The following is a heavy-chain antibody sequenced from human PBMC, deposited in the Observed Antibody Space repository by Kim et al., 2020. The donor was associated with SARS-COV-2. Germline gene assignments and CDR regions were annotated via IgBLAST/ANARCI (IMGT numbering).Heavy chain of an antibody. J-gene: IGHJ2*01. CDR1: GGSFSGYY. D-gene: IGHD5-12*01. V-gene: IGHV4-34*01. Sequence: SETLSLTCAVYGGSFSGYYWSWIRQPPGKGLEWIGEINHSGSTNYNPSLKSRVTISVDTSKNQFSLKLSSVTAADTAVYYCARGRRWLRFLGGWYFDLWGRGTLVTVSS. CDR3: ARGRRWLRFLGGWYFDL. CDR2: INHSGST.